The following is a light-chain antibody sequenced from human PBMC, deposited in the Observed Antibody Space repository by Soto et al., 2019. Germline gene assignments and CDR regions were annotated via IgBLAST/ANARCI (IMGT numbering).Light chain of an antibody. J-gene: IGKJ2*01. Sequence: EIALTQSPGTLSLSPGERATLSCRASQSVSSSYLAWYQQKPGQAPRLLIFAASSRAPGIPDRFSGSGSGTDFTLTISRLEPEDFAVYYCQQYTNGPPYTFGQGTKLEIK. CDR2: AAS. CDR3: QQYTNGPPYT. CDR1: QSVSSSY. V-gene: IGKV3-20*01.